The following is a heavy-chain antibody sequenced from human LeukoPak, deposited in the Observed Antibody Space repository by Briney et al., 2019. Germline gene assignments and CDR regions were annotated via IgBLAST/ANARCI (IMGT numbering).Heavy chain of an antibody. D-gene: IGHD3-16*01. CDR1: GYSISSGYY. Sequence: AETLSLTCTVSGYSISSGYYWGWIRLPPGKGLEWIGSIYHSGSTYYNPSLKSRVTISVDTSKNQFSLKLSSVTAADTAVYYCARDLRTGGGAEVGNFDYWGQGTLVTVSS. CDR2: IYHSGST. V-gene: IGHV4-38-2*02. J-gene: IGHJ4*02. CDR3: ARDLRTGGGAEVGNFDY.